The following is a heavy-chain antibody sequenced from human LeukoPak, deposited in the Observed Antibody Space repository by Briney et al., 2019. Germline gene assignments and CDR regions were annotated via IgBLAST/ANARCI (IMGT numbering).Heavy chain of an antibody. CDR3: AKEMGPFIHGDY. CDR2: ISNDGIHQ. CDR1: GFTFSSYA. Sequence: PGGSLRLSCAASGFTFSSYAMHWVRQDPGKGLEWVAVISNDGIHQFYADSVKGRFTISRDNSKNTLYLQMNSLRTVDTALYYCAKEMGPFIHGDYWGQGTVVTVSS. J-gene: IGHJ4*02. V-gene: IGHV3-30*18. D-gene: IGHD2-8*01.